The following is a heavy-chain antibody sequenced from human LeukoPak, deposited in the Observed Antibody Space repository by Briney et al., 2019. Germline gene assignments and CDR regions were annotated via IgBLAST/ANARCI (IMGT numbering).Heavy chain of an antibody. J-gene: IGHJ5*02. D-gene: IGHD1-1*01. CDR2: VWYDGNNK. CDR1: GFTFSSHD. CDR3: NTRNGWFDP. V-gene: IGHV3-33*03. Sequence: PGGSLRLSCAASGFTFSSHDMHWVRQAPGKGLEWVAVVWYDGNNKYYVDSVKGRFTISRDNAKNTLYLQMNSLRAEDTAVYYCNTRNGWFDPWGQGTLVTVSS.